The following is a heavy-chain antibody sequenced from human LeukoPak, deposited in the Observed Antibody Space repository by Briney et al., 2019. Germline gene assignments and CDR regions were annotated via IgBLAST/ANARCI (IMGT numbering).Heavy chain of an antibody. CDR2: ISGSGNSI. Sequence: PGGSLRLSCAASGFTFSTFEMNWVRQAPGKGLEWVSYISGSGNSIYADSVKGRFTISRDNAKNSLYLQMNSLRAEDTALYYCARAGVRELRYFDWFFPDYWGQGTLVTVSS. V-gene: IGHV3-48*03. J-gene: IGHJ4*02. D-gene: IGHD3-9*01. CDR1: GFTFSTFE. CDR3: ARAGVRELRYFDWFFPDY.